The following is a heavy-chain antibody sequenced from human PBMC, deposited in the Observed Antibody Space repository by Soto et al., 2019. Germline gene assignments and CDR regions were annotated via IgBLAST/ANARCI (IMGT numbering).Heavy chain of an antibody. D-gene: IGHD4-17*01. V-gene: IGHV1-3*01. Sequence: QVQLVQSGAEVKKPGASVKVSCKASGYTFTSYAMHWVRQAPGQRLEWMGWINAGNGNTKYSQKFQGRVTITRDTSASTAYMELSSLRSEDTAVYYCARDVMTTVTRWFDHWGQGTLVTVSS. CDR1: GYTFTSYA. CDR2: INAGNGNT. J-gene: IGHJ5*02. CDR3: ARDVMTTVTRWFDH.